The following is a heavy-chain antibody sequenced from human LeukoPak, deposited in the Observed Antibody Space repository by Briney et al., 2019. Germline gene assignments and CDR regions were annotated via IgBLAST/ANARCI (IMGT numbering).Heavy chain of an antibody. D-gene: IGHD3-22*01. CDR2: IIPIFGTA. V-gene: IGHV1-69*13. CDR1: GGTFSSYA. J-gene: IGHJ4*02. CDR3: ARDMSVSGYYDSSGYFDY. Sequence: SVKVSCKASGGTFSSYAISWVRQAPGQGLERMGGIIPIFGTANYAQKFQGRVTITADESTSTAYMELSSLRSEDTAVYYCARDMSVSGYYDSSGYFDYWGQGTLVTVSS.